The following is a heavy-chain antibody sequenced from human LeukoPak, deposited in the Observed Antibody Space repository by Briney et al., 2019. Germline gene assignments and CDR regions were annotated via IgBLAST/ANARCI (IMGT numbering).Heavy chain of an antibody. CDR1: GGSISSGSYY. D-gene: IGHD1-26*01. Sequence: PSETLSLTCTVSGGSISSGSYYWNWIRQPAGKGLEWIGRIYTSGSTNYNPSLKSRVTISVDTSKNQFSLKLSSVTAADTAVYYCARSGRGLATRFDPWGQGILVTVSS. CDR3: ARSGRGLATRFDP. CDR2: IYTSGST. V-gene: IGHV4-61*02. J-gene: IGHJ5*02.